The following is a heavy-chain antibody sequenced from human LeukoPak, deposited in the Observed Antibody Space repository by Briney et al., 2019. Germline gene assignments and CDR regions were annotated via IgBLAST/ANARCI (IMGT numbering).Heavy chain of an antibody. CDR1: GYTFTNHA. D-gene: IGHD6-6*01. CDR3: ARRVLSSISSSGLEIDY. J-gene: IGHJ4*02. Sequence: ASVKVSCKASGYTFTNHAINWVRQAPGQGLEYMGWINTNTGNPTYAQGFTGRFVFSLDTSVSTAYLQISSLKAEDTAVYYCARRVLSSISSSGLEIDYWGQGTLVTVSS. CDR2: INTNTGNP. V-gene: IGHV7-4-1*02.